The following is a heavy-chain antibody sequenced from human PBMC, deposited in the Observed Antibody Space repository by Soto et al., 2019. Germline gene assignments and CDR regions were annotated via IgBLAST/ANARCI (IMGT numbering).Heavy chain of an antibody. CDR3: ARGGWTTYYSPFFDY. Sequence: QITLKESGPPLVRPTQTLKLTCTFSGFSLSSSGVGVGWIRQPPGKALEWLALIYWDDDKRYSPSLKSRLTITKDTSKNQVVLTLTKLDTVDTATYDGARGGWTTYYSPFFDYWGQGTLVTVSS. CDR2: IYWDDDK. D-gene: IGHD3-10*01. CDR1: GFSLSSSGVG. V-gene: IGHV2-5*02. J-gene: IGHJ4*02.